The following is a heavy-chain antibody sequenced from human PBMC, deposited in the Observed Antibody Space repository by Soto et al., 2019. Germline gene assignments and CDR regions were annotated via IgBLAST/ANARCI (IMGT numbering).Heavy chain of an antibody. CDR1: GYTFTSYY. CDR3: ARDPSSGWYDY. Sequence: GASVKVSCKASGYTFTSYYMHWVRQAPGQGLEWMGIINPSGGSTSYAQKFQGRVTMTRDASTSTVYMELSSLRSEDTAVYYCARDPSSGWYDYWGRGTLVTVSS. J-gene: IGHJ4*02. D-gene: IGHD6-19*01. V-gene: IGHV1-46*01. CDR2: INPSGGST.